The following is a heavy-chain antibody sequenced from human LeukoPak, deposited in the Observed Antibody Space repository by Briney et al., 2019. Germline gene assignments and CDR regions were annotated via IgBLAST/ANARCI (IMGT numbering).Heavy chain of an antibody. CDR1: GYTFTSYG. D-gene: IGHD3-10*01. V-gene: IGHV1-18*01. CDR3: ARGRGVAGTYWYFDL. J-gene: IGHJ2*01. CDR2: ISAYNGNT. Sequence: ASVKVSCKASGYTFTSYGISWVRQAPGQGLEWMGWISAYNGNTNCAQKLQGRVTMTTDTSTSTAYMELRSLRSDDTAVYYCARGRGVAGTYWYFDLWGRGTLVTVSS.